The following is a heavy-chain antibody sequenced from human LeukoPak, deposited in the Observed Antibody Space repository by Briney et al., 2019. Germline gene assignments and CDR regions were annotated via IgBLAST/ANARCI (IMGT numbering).Heavy chain of an antibody. CDR1: GFTFSSYG. CDR2: IRYDGSNK. D-gene: IGHD6-6*01. V-gene: IGHV3-30*02. CDR3: AKSQRYSSSPAGVSGYYYYYMDV. J-gene: IGHJ6*03. Sequence: SGGSLRLSCAASGFTFSSYGMHWVRQAPGKGLEWVAFIRYDGSNKYYADSVKGRFTISRDNSKNTLYLQMNSLRAEDTAVYYCAKSQRYSSSPAGVSGYYYYYMDVWGKGTTVTVSS.